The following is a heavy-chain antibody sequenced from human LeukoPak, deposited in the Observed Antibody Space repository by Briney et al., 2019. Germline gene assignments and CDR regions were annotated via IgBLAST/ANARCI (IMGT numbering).Heavy chain of an antibody. J-gene: IGHJ4*02. V-gene: IGHV3-30-3*01. D-gene: IGHD3-3*01. CDR2: ISYDGSNK. Sequence: GGSLRLSCAASGFTFSSYAMHWVRQAPGKGLEWVAVISYDGSNKYYADSVKGRFTISRDNSKNTLYLQMNSLRAEDTAVYYCARDPYDFWSGYSIFYFDYRGQGTLVTVSS. CDR1: GFTFSSYA. CDR3: ARDPYDFWSGYSIFYFDY.